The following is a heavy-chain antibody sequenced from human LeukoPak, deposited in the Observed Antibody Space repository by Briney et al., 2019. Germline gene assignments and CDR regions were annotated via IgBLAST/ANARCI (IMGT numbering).Heavy chain of an antibody. V-gene: IGHV3-23*01. CDR3: AKDGSSADY. J-gene: IGHJ4*02. Sequence: GGSLRLSCAASGFTFDDYGMSWVRQAPGKGLEWVSAISSSDASTSYADSAKGRFTIYRDNSKNTLYLQMNSLRAEDSAVYYCAKDGSSADYWGQGTLVTVSS. CDR1: GFTFDDYG. D-gene: IGHD3-10*01. CDR2: ISSSDAST.